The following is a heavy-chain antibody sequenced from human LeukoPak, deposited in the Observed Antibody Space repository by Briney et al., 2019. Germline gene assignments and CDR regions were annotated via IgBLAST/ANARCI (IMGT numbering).Heavy chain of an antibody. CDR2: INHSGST. J-gene: IGHJ4*02. V-gene: IGHV4-34*01. CDR1: GGSFSGYY. D-gene: IGHD6-13*01. Sequence: SETLSLSCAVYGGSFSGYYWSWIRQPPGKGLEWIGEINHSGSTNYNPSLKSRVTISVDTSKNQFSLKLSSVTAADTAVYYCASAPIAAAGTFEPRNFDYWGQGTLVTVSS. CDR3: ASAPIAAAGTFEPRNFDY.